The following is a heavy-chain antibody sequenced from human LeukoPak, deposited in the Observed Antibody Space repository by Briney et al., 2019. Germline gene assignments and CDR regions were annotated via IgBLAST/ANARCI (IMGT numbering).Heavy chain of an antibody. CDR2: IYYSGST. Sequence: SETLSLTCTVSGGSISSYYWSWIRQPPGKGLEWIGYIYYSGSTNYNPSLKSRVTISVDTSKNQFSLKLNSVTAADTAVYYCARGATTVTTPFDYWGRGTLVTVSS. D-gene: IGHD4-17*01. CDR3: ARGATTVTTPFDY. V-gene: IGHV4-59*01. CDR1: GGSISSYY. J-gene: IGHJ4*02.